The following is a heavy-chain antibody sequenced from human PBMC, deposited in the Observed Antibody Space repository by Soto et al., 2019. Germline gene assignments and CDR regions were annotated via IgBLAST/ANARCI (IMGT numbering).Heavy chain of an antibody. D-gene: IGHD3-3*01. CDR3: ARDYDDFWSGYSPPT. J-gene: IGHJ5*02. CDR2: IYYSGST. V-gene: IGHV4-61*01. CDR1: GGSVSSGSYY. Sequence: PSETLSLTCTVSGGSVSSGSYYWSWIRQPPGKGLEWIGYIYYSGSTNYNPSLKSRVTISVDTSKNQFSLNRISVTAADTDVYYCARDYDDFWSGYSPPTWGQGTLVTVSS.